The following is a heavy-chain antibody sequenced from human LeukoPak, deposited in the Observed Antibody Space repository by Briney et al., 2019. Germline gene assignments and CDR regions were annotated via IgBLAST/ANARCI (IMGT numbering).Heavy chain of an antibody. D-gene: IGHD6-19*01. J-gene: IGHJ5*02. CDR1: GFTVSSSS. Sequence: GGSLRLSCVASGFTVSSSSMSWVRQAPGQGLEWVSIIYNGHNTCYTDSVKGRFIISRDYSKNTLFLQMNSLRPEDTAVYYCARAALEGFPSDASGWNWFDPWGQGTLVTVSS. CDR3: ARAALEGFPSDASGWNWFDP. V-gene: IGHV3-66*02. CDR2: IYNGHNT.